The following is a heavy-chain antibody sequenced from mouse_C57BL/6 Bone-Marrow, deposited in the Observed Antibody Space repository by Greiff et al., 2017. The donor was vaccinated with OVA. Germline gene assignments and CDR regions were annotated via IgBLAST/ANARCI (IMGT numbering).Heavy chain of an antibody. CDR2: IYPGSGNT. CDR3: ASNWDLDY. D-gene: IGHD4-1*01. V-gene: IGHV1-76*01. CDR1: GYTFTDYY. J-gene: IGHJ2*01. Sequence: VKLQESGAELVRPGASVKLSCKASGYTFTDYYINWVKQRPGQGLEWIARIYPGSGNTYYNEKFKGKATLTAEKSSSTAYMQLSSLTSEDSAVYFGASNWDLDYWGQGTTLTVSS.